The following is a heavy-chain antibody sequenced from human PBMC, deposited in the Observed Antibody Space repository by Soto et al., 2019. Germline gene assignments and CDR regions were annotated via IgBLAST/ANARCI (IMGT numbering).Heavy chain of an antibody. Sequence: GGSLRLSCAASGFTFSSYDMHWVRQATGKGLEWVSAIGTAGDTYYPGSVKGRFTISRENAKNSLYLQMNSLRAGDTAVYYCARDQLISSGWHHYYYYGMDVWGQGTTVTVSS. CDR2: IGTAGDT. V-gene: IGHV3-13*01. J-gene: IGHJ6*02. CDR1: GFTFSSYD. CDR3: ARDQLISSGWHHYYYYGMDV. D-gene: IGHD6-19*01.